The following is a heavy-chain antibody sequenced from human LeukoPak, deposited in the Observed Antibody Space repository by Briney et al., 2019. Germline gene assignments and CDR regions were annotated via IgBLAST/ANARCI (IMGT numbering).Heavy chain of an antibody. CDR3: ATGNAEGEKYYYYGMDV. V-gene: IGHV3-30-3*01. CDR1: GFTFSSYA. J-gene: IGHJ6*04. CDR2: ISYDGSNK. D-gene: IGHD2-2*01. Sequence: GGSLRLSCAASGFTFSSYAMHWVRQAPGEGLEWVAVISYDGSNKYYADSVKGRFTISRDNSKNTLYLQMNSLRAEDTAVYYCATGNAEGEKYYYYGMDVWGKGTTVTVSS.